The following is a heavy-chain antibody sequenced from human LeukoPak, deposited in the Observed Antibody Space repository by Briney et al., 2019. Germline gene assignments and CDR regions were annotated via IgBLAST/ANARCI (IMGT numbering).Heavy chain of an antibody. V-gene: IGHV3-30-3*01. J-gene: IGHJ6*02. CDR3: ARDRVVDPLRDYYYYGMDV. CDR1: GFTFSSYA. CDR2: TSYDGSNK. Sequence: QPGGSLRLSCAASGFTFSSYAMHWVRRAPGKGLEWVAVTSYDGSNKYYADSVKGRFTISRDNSKNTLNLQMNSLRAEDTAVYYCARDRVVDPLRDYYYYGMDVWGQGTTVTVSS. D-gene: IGHD4-17*01.